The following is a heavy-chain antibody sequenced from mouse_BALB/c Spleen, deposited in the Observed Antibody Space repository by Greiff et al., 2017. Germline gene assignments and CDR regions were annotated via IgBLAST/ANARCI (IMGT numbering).Heavy chain of an antibody. V-gene: IGHV14-3*02. Sequence: EVQLQQSGAELVKPGASVKLSCTASGFNFKDTYMHWVKQRPEQGLEWIGRIDPANGNTKYDPKFQGKATITADTSSNTAYLQLSSLTSENTAVYYYGRCGDCDYEDYWGQGTTVTVAS. CDR2: IDPANGNT. J-gene: IGHJ4*01. CDR1: GFNFKDTY. CDR3: GRCGDCDYEDY. D-gene: IGHD2-13*01.